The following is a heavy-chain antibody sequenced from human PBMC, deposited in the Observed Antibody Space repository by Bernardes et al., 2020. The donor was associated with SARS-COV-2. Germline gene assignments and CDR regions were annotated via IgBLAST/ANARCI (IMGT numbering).Heavy chain of an antibody. CDR3: ASSPAETMIVVVMTPFFDY. J-gene: IGHJ4*02. CDR2: ISAYNGNT. D-gene: IGHD3-22*01. V-gene: IGHV1-18*01. CDR1: GYTFTSYG. Sequence: ASVKVSCKASGYTFTSYGISWVRQAPGQGLEWMGWISAYNGNTNYAQKLQGRVTMTTDTSTSTAYMELRSLRSDDTAVYYCASSPAETMIVVVMTPFFDYGGQGTLVTVSS.